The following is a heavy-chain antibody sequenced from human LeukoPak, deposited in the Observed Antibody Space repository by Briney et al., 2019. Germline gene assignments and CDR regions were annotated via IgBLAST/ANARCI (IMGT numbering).Heavy chain of an antibody. CDR3: ARAVSAGYFDY. CDR1: GFTVSSNY. D-gene: IGHD6-19*01. V-gene: IGHV3-53*01. CDR2: IYSGGST. J-gene: IGHJ4*02. Sequence: GRSLRLSCAASGFTVSSNYMSWVRQAPGEWIEWVSVIYSGGSTYYADSVKGRFTISRDNSKNTLYLQMNSLRAEDTAVYYCARAVSAGYFDYWGQGTLVTVSS.